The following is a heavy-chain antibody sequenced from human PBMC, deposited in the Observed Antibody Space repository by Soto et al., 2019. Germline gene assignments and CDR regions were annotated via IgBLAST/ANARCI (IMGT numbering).Heavy chain of an antibody. J-gene: IGHJ4*02. CDR1: GFTSSSFG. CDR2: IWYDGSNK. V-gene: IGHV3-33*01. CDR3: ARESDYYDSSGYPKPFDS. D-gene: IGHD3-22*01. Sequence: GGSLRLSCAASGFTSSSFGMHWVRQAPGKGLEWVALIWYDGSNKDYADSVKGRFTISRDNSKSTLYLQMNSLRAEDTAVYYCARESDYYDSSGYPKPFDSWGQGTLVTVSS.